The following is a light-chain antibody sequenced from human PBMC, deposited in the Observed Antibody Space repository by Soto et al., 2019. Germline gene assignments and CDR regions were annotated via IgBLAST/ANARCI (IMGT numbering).Light chain of an antibody. Sequence: IQMTQSPSSVSASLLYSGSINCRASLSVGGWLALYRQKPGKAPEFLIFAASTLHSGVPSRFSGSGSGTDFTLTISSLQAEDFATYYCQQLSTYPSTFGGGTKVDIK. CDR1: LSVGGW. CDR2: AAS. J-gene: IGKJ4*01. CDR3: QQLSTYPST. V-gene: IGKV1-12*02.